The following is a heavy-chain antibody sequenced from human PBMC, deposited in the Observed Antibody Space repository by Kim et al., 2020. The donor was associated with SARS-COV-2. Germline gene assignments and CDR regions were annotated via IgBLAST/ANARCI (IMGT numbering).Heavy chain of an antibody. Sequence: IYYADSVKGRFTISRDNAKNALYLQMNSLRAEDTAVYYCAREPLPPYFDYWGQGTLVTVSS. J-gene: IGHJ4*02. V-gene: IGHV3-11*04. CDR3: AREPLPPYFDY. CDR2: I.